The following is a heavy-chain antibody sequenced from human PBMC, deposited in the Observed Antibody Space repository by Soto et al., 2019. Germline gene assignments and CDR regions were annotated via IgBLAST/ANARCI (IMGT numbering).Heavy chain of an antibody. V-gene: IGHV5-51*01. CDR3: ATHLRGYCSSTSCSEFDY. Sequence: PGESLKISCKGSGYSFTSYWIGWVRQMPGKGLEWMGIIYPGDSDTRYSPSFQGQVTISADKSISTAYLQWSSLKASDTAMYYCATHLRGYCSSTSCSEFDYWGQGTLVTVSS. J-gene: IGHJ4*02. CDR2: IYPGDSDT. D-gene: IGHD2-2*01. CDR1: GYSFTSYW.